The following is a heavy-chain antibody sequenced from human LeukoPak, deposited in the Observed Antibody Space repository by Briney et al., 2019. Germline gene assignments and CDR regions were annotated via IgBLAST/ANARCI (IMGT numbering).Heavy chain of an antibody. CDR2: INGSGGST. CDR1: GFTFSSYA. Sequence: GGSLRLSCAASGFTFSSYAMSWVRQAPGKGLEWVSAINGSGGSTYYADSVKGRFTISRDKSKNTLYLQMNSLRAEDTAVYYCAKKRYYYDSSGYSIDYWGQGTLVTVSS. V-gene: IGHV3-23*01. CDR3: AKKRYYYDSSGYSIDY. D-gene: IGHD3-22*01. J-gene: IGHJ4*02.